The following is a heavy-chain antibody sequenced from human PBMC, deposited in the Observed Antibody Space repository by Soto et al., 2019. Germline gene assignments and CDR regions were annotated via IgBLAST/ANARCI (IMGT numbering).Heavy chain of an antibody. D-gene: IGHD3-22*01. J-gene: IGHJ4*02. CDR1: GYTFTSYD. V-gene: IGHV1-8*01. CDR2: MNPNSGNT. CDR3: ARADYYDRSGYLLPCGY. Sequence: QVQLVQSGAEVKKPGASVKVSCKASGYTFTSYDINWVRQATGQGLEWMGWMNPNSGNTGYAQKCQGRVTTTRNTSISTAYMELSSLRSEDTAVYYCARADYYDRSGYLLPCGYWGQGTLVTVSS.